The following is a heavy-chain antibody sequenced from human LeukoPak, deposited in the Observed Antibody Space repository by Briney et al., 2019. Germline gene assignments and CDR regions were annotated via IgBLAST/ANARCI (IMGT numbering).Heavy chain of an antibody. CDR3: ARHRMAFGGVTPNLDY. D-gene: IGHD3-16*01. CDR1: GGSFSSGYY. J-gene: IGHJ4*02. Sequence: PSETLSLTCAVYGGSFSSGYYWGWIRQPPGKGLEWIGSIYHSGSTYYNPSLKSRVTISVDTSKNQFSLKLSSVTAADTAVYYCARHRMAFGGVTPNLDYWGQGTLVTVSS. CDR2: IYHSGST. V-gene: IGHV4-38-2*01.